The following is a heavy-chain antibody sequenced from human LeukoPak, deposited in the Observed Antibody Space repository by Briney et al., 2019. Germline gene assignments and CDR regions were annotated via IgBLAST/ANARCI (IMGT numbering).Heavy chain of an antibody. J-gene: IGHJ4*02. Sequence: GGSLRLSCAASGFTFSDHYMDWVRQAPGGGLEWVGRSRNKPNDYTTEYAASAKGRFTISRDVSKNSVYLQMNSLKTEDTAVYYCARSDSSGYLSDYWGQGTLVTVSS. V-gene: IGHV3-72*01. CDR1: GFTFSDHY. CDR3: ARSDSSGYLSDY. CDR2: SRNKPNDYTT. D-gene: IGHD3-22*01.